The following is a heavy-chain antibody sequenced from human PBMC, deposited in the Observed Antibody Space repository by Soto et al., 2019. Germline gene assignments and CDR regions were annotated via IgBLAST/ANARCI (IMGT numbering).Heavy chain of an antibody. CDR2: TIPVRDRA. V-gene: IGHV1-69*04. CDR3: AREGKPLDL. CDR1: EGTSSLNT. Sequence: QFKLVQSGPEIKKPGSPVKSSCKASEGTSSLNTTTWVHQAPGQGLEWMGRTIPVRDRAHYAHKFQDRLTISADKATSTAYMELSSLPADDTAVYFCAREGKPLDLWGQGTMVIVSS. D-gene: IGHD6-13*01. J-gene: IGHJ3*01.